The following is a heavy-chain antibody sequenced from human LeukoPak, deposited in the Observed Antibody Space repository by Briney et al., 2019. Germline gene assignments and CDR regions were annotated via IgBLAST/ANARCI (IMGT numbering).Heavy chain of an antibody. D-gene: IGHD1-1*01. CDR3: ARVTTRGWFDP. J-gene: IGHJ5*02. CDR1: SGSISTSNYY. CDR2: IFYSGST. V-gene: IGHV4-39*01. Sequence: KTSETLSLTCTVSSGSISTSNYYWGWVRQPPGKALEWIGNIFYSGSTYYSPSLKSRVTISLDTSRNQFSLRLTSVTAADTAVYFCARVTTRGWFDPWGQGTLVTVSS.